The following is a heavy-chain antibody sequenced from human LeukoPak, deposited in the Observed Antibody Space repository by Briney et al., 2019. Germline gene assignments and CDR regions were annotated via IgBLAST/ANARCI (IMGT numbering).Heavy chain of an antibody. CDR1: GFTFSNYA. CDR2: ISGGADTT. V-gene: IGHV3-23*01. J-gene: IGHJ4*02. D-gene: IGHD3-22*01. Sequence: PGGSLRLSCAASGFTFSNYAMNWVRQAPGKGLEWVSTISGGADTTYYADSVKGRFTISRDNSKNTLYLQMNSLRAEDTAVYYCAKASGTYYYDSSGYYPFDYWGQGTLVTVSS. CDR3: AKASGTYYYDSSGYYPFDY.